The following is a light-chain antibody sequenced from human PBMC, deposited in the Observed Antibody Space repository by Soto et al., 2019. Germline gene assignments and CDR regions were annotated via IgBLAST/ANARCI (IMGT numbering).Light chain of an antibody. V-gene: IGLV1-47*01. CDR2: RNN. J-gene: IGLJ1*01. Sequence: QAVVTQPPSASGTPGQRVTISCSGSSSNIGSNSVYWYQQLPGTAPKLLIYRNNQRPSGVPDRFSGSKSGASASLAISGLRSEDEADYYCAAWDDSLRGCVFGTGTKLTVL. CDR1: SSNIGSNS. CDR3: AAWDDSLRGCV.